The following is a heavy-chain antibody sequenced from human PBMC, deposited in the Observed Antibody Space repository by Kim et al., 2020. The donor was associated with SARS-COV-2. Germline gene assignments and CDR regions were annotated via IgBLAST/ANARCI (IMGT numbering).Heavy chain of an antibody. V-gene: IGHV3-15*01. CDR3: TTGDTGYGMDV. J-gene: IGHJ6*02. Sequence: GGSLRLSCAASGFTFSNAWMSWVRQAPGKGLEWVGRIKSKTGGGTTDYAAPVKGRFTISRDDSKNTLYLQMNSLKTEDTAVYYCTTGDTGYGMDVWGQGTTVTVSS. CDR1: GFTFSNAW. CDR2: IKSKTGGGTT. D-gene: IGHD5-18*01.